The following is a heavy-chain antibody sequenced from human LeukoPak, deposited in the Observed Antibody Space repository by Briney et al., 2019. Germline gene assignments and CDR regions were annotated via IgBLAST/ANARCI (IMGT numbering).Heavy chain of an antibody. V-gene: IGHV7-4-1*02. CDR3: ARVSSDSSGYYYSGWFDP. J-gene: IGHJ5*02. D-gene: IGHD3-22*01. Sequence: ASVKVSCKASGGTFSSYVISWVRQAPGQGLEWMGWINTNTGTPTYAQGFTGRFVFSLDTSVSTAYLQISSLKAEDTAVYYCARVSSDSSGYYYSGWFDPWGQGTLVTVSS. CDR1: GGTFSSYV. CDR2: INTNTGTP.